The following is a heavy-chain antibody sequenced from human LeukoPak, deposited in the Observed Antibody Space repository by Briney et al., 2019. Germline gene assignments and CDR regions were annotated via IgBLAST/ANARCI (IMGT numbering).Heavy chain of an antibody. J-gene: IGHJ4*02. V-gene: IGHV1-69*01. Sequence: SVKVSCKASGGAFSSYAISWVRQAPGQGLEWMGGIIPIFGTANYAQKFQGRVTITADESTSTAYMELSSLRSEDTAVYYCATAAGTGTYYFDYWGQGTLVTVSS. D-gene: IGHD6-13*01. CDR1: GGAFSSYA. CDR2: IIPIFGTA. CDR3: ATAAGTGTYYFDY.